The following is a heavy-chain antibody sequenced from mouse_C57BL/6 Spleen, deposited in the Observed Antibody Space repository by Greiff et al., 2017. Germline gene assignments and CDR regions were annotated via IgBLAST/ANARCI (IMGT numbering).Heavy chain of an antibody. CDR1: GYTFPSYW. D-gene: IGHD1-1*01. CDR2: IDPYSGGT. CDR3: ARGKYYCREMDD. J-gene: IGHJ4*01. Sequence: QVHVKQPGAELVKPGASVKLSCKASGYTFPSYWMHWVKQRPGRGLEWIGRIDPYSGGTKYNEKFKSKATMTVDTPSSTAYMQRSSLTSEDSAVYYCARGKYYCREMDDWGQGTSVTVSS. V-gene: IGHV1-72*01.